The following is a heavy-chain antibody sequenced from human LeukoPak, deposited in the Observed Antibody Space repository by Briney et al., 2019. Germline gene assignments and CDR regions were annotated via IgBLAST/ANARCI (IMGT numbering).Heavy chain of an antibody. D-gene: IGHD6-19*01. V-gene: IGHV4-39*01. J-gene: IGHJ4*02. CDR3: ARVAVAGTKCFDY. CDR1: GGSISSSSYY. Sequence: PSETLSLTCTVSGGSISSSSYYWGWIRQPPGKGLEWIGSIYYSGSTYYNPSLKSRVTISVDTSKNQFSLKLSSVTAADTAVYYCARVAVAGTKCFDYWGQGTLVTVSS. CDR2: IYYSGST.